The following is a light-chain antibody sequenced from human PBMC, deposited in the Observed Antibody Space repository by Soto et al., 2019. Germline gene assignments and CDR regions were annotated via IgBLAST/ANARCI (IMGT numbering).Light chain of an antibody. CDR3: QQCDSVPCT. V-gene: IGKV1-33*01. J-gene: IGKJ2*02. CDR1: QDIKNY. Sequence: QMTQSPSSLSAAVGDRVTITCQASQDIKNYLFWYQQKPGKAPKLLIYDVSSLGIGVSSTFSGSGTGTYFTLTIISLQPEDIATYYCQQCDSVPCTFGQGTKFEIK. CDR2: DVS.